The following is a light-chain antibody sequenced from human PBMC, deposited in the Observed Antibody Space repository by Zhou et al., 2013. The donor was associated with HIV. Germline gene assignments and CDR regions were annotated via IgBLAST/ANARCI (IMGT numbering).Light chain of an antibody. CDR2: DGN. J-gene: IGKJ3*01. CDR1: QSVTNY. Sequence: VLTQSPDTLSVSPGERATLSCRASQSVTNYLAWYQQKPGQAPRLLIYDGNKRATGIPARISGSGSGTDFTLTISRPEPEDFAVYYCQQYGSFFGPGTKVDIK. CDR3: QQYGSF. V-gene: IGKV3-11*01.